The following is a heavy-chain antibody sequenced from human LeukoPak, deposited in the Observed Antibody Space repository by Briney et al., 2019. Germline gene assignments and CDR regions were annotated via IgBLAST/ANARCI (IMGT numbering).Heavy chain of an antibody. Sequence: GESLKISCQASGYTFTNFWIGWVRQVPGKGLEWMGIIYPGDSDTRYSPSFQGQLTISTDKSINTTYLQWNFLKASDTAMYYCAKGFCSSTSCYADFDYWGQGTLVTVSS. CDR2: IYPGDSDT. V-gene: IGHV5-51*01. D-gene: IGHD2-2*01. J-gene: IGHJ4*02. CDR3: AKGFCSSTSCYADFDY. CDR1: GYTFTNFW.